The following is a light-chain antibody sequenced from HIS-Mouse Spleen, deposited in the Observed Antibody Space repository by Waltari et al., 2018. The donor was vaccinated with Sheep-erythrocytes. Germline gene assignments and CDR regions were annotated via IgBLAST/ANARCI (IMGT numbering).Light chain of an antibody. Sequence: QSALTQPASVSGSPGHSFTISCTGTSSDVGGYHYVSWYQQHPGKAPKLMIYEVSNRPSGVSNRFSGSKSGNTASLTISGLQAEDEADYYCSSYTSSSTLVFGGGTKLTVL. J-gene: IGLJ2*01. CDR1: SSDVGGYHY. CDR2: EVS. V-gene: IGLV2-14*01. CDR3: SSYTSSSTLV.